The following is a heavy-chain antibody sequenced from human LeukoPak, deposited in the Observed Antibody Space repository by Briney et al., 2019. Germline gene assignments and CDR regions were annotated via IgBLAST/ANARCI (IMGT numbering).Heavy chain of an antibody. CDR3: ARDDYSSSSIWFDP. V-gene: IGHV1-18*01. CDR1: GYTFTSYG. D-gene: IGHD6-6*01. CDR2: ISAYNGNT. J-gene: IGHJ5*02. Sequence: ASVKVSCKASGYTFTSYGISWVRQAPGQGLEWMGWISAYNGNTNYAQKLQGRVTMTTDTSTSTAYMGLRSLRSDDTAVYYCARDDYSSSSIWFDPWGQGTLVTVSS.